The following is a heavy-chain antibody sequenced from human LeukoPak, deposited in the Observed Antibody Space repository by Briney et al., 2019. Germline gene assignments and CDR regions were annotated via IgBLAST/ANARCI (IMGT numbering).Heavy chain of an antibody. CDR3: APGPYGGGPAYFDY. J-gene: IGHJ4*02. D-gene: IGHD3-16*01. Sequence: GASVKVSCKASGYTFTSYGISWVRQAPGQGLEWMGWINPKSGGTNYAQKFQGRVTMTRDTSINTAYMELSRLRPGDTAVYYCAPGPYGGGPAYFDYWGQGTLVTVSS. CDR1: GYTFTSYG. CDR2: INPKSGGT. V-gene: IGHV1-2*02.